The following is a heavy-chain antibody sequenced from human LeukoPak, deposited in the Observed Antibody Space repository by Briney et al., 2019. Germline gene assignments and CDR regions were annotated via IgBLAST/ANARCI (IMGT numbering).Heavy chain of an antibody. D-gene: IGHD3-10*01. Sequence: GGSLRLSCAVSGLTFTTYWMSWVRQAPGKGLEWVANIKEDGSEKYYVDSVKGRFTISRDNAKNSLYLQMNSLRAEDTAVYYCARDRGYPSYMDVWGKGTTVTVSS. CDR2: IKEDGSEK. CDR1: GLTFTTYW. J-gene: IGHJ6*03. V-gene: IGHV3-7*01. CDR3: ARDRGYPSYMDV.